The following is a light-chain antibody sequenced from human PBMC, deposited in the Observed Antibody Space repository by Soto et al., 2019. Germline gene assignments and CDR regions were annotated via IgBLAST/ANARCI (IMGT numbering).Light chain of an antibody. CDR1: QDIRNF. J-gene: IGKJ3*01. Sequence: DIQMTQSPTSLSASVRDRVTITCRASQDIRNFVAWYQQKPGKAPKLLIYAASTLQSGVPSRFSGSGSGTDFTLTIKSLQPEDVATYTCQKYSSVPVFGPGTKVEIK. CDR3: QKYSSVPV. CDR2: AAS. V-gene: IGKV1-27*01.